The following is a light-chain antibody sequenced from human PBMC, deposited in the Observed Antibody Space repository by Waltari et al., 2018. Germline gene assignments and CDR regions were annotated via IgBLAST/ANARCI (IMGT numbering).Light chain of an antibody. CDR1: GSDVGSSKF. Sequence: QSALIQPASVSGSPGQSITISCTGIGSDVGSSKFVSLYQQFPDKAPKLLIYEAPKRPSGGSNRFSGSKSVNAASLTISGLQAEDEADYYCCSYVAGRRVFGGGTRLTVL. CDR3: CSYVAGRRV. J-gene: IGLJ3*02. V-gene: IGLV2-23*01. CDR2: EAP.